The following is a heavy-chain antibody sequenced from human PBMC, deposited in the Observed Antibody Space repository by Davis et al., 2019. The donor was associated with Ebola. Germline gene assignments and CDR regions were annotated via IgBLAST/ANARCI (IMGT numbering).Heavy chain of an antibody. CDR3: ARGPGYYYDSPFDY. Sequence: GGSLRLSCATSGFTFSGSAMHWVRQASGKGLEWVGRIRSKANSYATAYAASVKGRFTISRDDSKNTAYLQMNSLKTEDTAVYYCARGPGYYYDSPFDYWGQGTLVTVSS. J-gene: IGHJ4*02. CDR2: IRSKANSYAT. CDR1: GFTFSGSA. V-gene: IGHV3-73*01. D-gene: IGHD3-22*01.